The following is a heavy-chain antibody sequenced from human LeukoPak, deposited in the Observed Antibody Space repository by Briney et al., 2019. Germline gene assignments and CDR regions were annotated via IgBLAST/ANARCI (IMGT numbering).Heavy chain of an antibody. D-gene: IGHD2-2*01. CDR1: GGSINNYY. J-gene: IGHJ5*02. CDR2: IYHSGST. Sequence: KPSETLSLTCTVSGGSINNYYWNWIRQPPGKGLEWIGNIYHSGSTYYSPSLKSRVTISVDTSKNQFSLKLSSVTAADTAVYYCARLDCSSTSCYGGYNWFDPWGQGTLVTVSS. CDR3: ARLDCSSTSCYGGYNWFDP. V-gene: IGHV4-59*04.